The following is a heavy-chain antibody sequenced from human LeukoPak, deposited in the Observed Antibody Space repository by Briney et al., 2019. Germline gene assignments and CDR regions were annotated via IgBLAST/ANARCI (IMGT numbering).Heavy chain of an antibody. CDR1: GDSISDYT. CDR3: ARETLNSGWYGDL. J-gene: IGHJ5*02. V-gene: IGHV4-4*07. CDR2: MYPSGDT. D-gene: IGHD6-19*01. Sequence: SETLSLTCSVSGDSISDYTWSWTRQPAGMGLGWIGRMYPSGDTNYNPSFESRVTMSVDTSKNHFSLKMTSVTAADTAVYFCARETLNSGWYGDLWGQGTLVTVSS.